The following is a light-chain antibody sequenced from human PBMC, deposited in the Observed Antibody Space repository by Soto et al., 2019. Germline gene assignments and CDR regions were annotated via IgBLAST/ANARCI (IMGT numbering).Light chain of an antibody. CDR1: QSVSSY. Sequence: EFVLTQSPGTLSLSPGERATLSCRASQSVSSYLAWYQQKPGQAPRLLIYAASRRATGIPDRFSGSGPGTDFTLTISRLEPEDFAVYYCQQYGSSPWTFGQGTKVDIK. V-gene: IGKV3-20*01. J-gene: IGKJ1*01. CDR3: QQYGSSPWT. CDR2: AAS.